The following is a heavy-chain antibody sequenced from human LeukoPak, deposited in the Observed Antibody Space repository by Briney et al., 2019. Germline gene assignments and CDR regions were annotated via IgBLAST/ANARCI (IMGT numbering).Heavy chain of an antibody. J-gene: IGHJ5*02. CDR1: GYTFTSYD. CDR3: ATESRVGLGLVRSLWFDP. Sequence: ASVKVSCKASGYTFTSYDINWVRQATGQGLEWMGWMNPNSGNTGYAQKFQGRVTMTRNTSISTAYMELSSLRSEDTAVYYCATESRVGLGLVRSLWFDPWGQGTLVTVSS. CDR2: MNPNSGNT. V-gene: IGHV1-8*01. D-gene: IGHD6-6*01.